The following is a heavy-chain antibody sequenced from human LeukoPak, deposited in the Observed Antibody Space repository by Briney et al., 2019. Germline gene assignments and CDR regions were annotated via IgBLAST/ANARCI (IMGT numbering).Heavy chain of an antibody. D-gene: IGHD1-26*01. CDR1: GFTFSSYG. J-gene: IGHJ4*02. Sequence: QSGGSLRLSCAASGFTFSSYGMHWVRQAPGKGLEWVALIWYDGNRKYYADSVKGRFTISRDNSKNTLYLQMNSLRVEDTAVYYCAKDPGWELLTSQGGAFDYWGQGTLVTVSS. CDR3: AKDPGWELLTSQGGAFDY. V-gene: IGHV3-30*02. CDR2: IWYDGNRK.